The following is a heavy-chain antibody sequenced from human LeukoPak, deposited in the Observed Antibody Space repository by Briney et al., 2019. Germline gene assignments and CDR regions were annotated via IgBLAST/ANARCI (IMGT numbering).Heavy chain of an antibody. CDR2: IYYSGST. CDR3: ARVSSVWIKDYYYYMDV. CDR1: GGSISSYY. J-gene: IGHJ6*03. Sequence: SETLSLTCTVSGGSISSYYWSWIRQPPGKGLEWIGYIYYSGSTNYNPSLKSRVTISVDTSKNQFSLKLSSVTAADTAVYYCARVSSVWIKDYYYYMDVWGKGTTVTVSS. D-gene: IGHD5-12*01. V-gene: IGHV4-59*01.